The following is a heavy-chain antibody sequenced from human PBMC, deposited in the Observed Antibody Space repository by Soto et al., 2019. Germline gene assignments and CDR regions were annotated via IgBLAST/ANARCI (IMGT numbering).Heavy chain of an antibody. J-gene: IGHJ6*02. CDR3: ATTRVGPCSSSICFSGIFDGMDV. CDR1: GFTISNYG. CDR2: ISYDGTIT. Sequence: PGGSLRLSCAASGFTISNYGMHWVRLAPGKGLEWVAVISYDGTITYYADSVKGRFTISRDNSKNTLYLQMNSLRTEDTAVYYCATTRVGPCSSSICFSGIFDGMDVWGQGTAVTVSS. V-gene: IGHV3-30-3*01. D-gene: IGHD2-2*01.